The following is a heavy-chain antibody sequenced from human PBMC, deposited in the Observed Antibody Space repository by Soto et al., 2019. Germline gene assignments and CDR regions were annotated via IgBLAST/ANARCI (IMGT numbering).Heavy chain of an antibody. Sequence: TLESTFPVSCGSISSCVYYWSWIRQHPGKVLEWIGYIYYTGSTYYNPSLKSRVTISVDTSKNQFSLKLSSVTAADTAVYYSPFRFPNSFDPWGQGTLVNVSS. CDR2: IYYTGST. CDR1: CGSISSCVYY. CDR3: PFRFPNSFDP. J-gene: IGHJ5*02. V-gene: IGHV4-31*03.